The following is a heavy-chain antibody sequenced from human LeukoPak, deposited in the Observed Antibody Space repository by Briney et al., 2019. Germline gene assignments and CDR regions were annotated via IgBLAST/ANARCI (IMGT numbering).Heavy chain of an antibody. J-gene: IGHJ1*01. CDR1: GFPFNTYA. CDR3: ARDRIAVAGMGAFQH. Sequence: PGGSLRLSCAASGFPFNTYAMSWVRQSPGKGLEWVSCVTSSGDSTYNADSVKGRFTISRDNSKNTVYLQMNSLRVEDTAIYYCARDRIAVAGMGAFQHWGQGTLVTVSS. D-gene: IGHD6-19*01. V-gene: IGHV3-23*01. CDR2: VTSSGDST.